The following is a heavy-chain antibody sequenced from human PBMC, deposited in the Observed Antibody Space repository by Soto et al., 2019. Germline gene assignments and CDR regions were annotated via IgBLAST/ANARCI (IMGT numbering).Heavy chain of an antibody. V-gene: IGHV3-30-3*01. D-gene: IGHD5-12*01. J-gene: IGHJ4*02. CDR1: GFTFSSCA. Sequence: QVQLVESGGGVVQPGRSLRLSCAASGFTFSSCAMHWVRQAPGKGLEWVAVIIYDGSDKYYADSVQGRFTISRDNSKNTLYLKMNSLRPEDTAVYYCAAELGNSGYDGHDYWGQGTVVTVSS. CDR3: AAELGNSGYDGHDY. CDR2: IIYDGSDK.